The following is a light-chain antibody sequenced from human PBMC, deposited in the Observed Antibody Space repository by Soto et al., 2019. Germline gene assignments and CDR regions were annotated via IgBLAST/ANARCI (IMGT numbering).Light chain of an antibody. CDR2: DAT. V-gene: IGKV1-5*01. Sequence: DIQMTQSPSTLSASVGDRVTITCRASQSLSTWLAWYQLKPGKAPKLVIYDATILESGAPSRFSGSGSGTEFTLTISGLQPDDLATYYCQHYDQYPWTFVQGTKVEVK. J-gene: IGKJ1*01. CDR1: QSLSTW. CDR3: QHYDQYPWT.